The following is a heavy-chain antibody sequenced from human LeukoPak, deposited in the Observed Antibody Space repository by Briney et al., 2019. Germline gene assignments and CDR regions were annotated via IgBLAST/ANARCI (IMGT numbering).Heavy chain of an antibody. D-gene: IGHD1-26*01. J-gene: IGHJ4*02. V-gene: IGHV1-18*01. CDR2: ISAYNGKT. CDR3: ASSPRGIVGAPQLDFDY. Sequence: ASVKVSCKASGCTFTSYGISWVGQAPGQGGEWRGWISAYNGKTNNAKKLQGRVTNTTDTYTRTDYMEMRRQRDSETAGGYCASSPRGIVGAPQLDFDYCGQGTLVTVSS. CDR1: GCTFTSYG.